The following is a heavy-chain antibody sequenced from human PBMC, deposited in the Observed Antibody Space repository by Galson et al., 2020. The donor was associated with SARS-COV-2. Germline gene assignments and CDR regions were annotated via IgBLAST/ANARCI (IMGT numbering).Heavy chain of an antibody. D-gene: IGHD3-10*01. CDR3: ARDRGATYFYNSRIRYYDALDI. CDR1: GFTSGDYL. J-gene: IGHJ3*02. V-gene: IGHV3-7*01. CDR2: IKEDGGEE. Sequence: GGSLRLSCAASGFTSGDYLMTWVRQAPGKGLEWVANIKEDGGEENYADSVRGRFTISRDNAMNSLSLQMNSLRAEDTAVYYCARDRGATYFYNSRIRYYDALDIWGQGTMVTVSS.